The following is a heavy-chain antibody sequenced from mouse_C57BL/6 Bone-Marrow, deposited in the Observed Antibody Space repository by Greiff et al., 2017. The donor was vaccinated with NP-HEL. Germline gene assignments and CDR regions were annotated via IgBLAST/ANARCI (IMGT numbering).Heavy chain of an antibody. CDR1: GFSLSTFGMG. J-gene: IGHJ4*01. V-gene: IGHV8-8*01. D-gene: IGHD1-1*01. Sequence: QVTLKESGPGILQPSQTLSLTCSFSGFSLSTFGMGVGWIRQPSGKGLEWLVHIWWDDDKYYNPALKSRLTISKDTSKNQIFLKIANVDTADNATDYCARIRGLLRYGAMDYWGQGTSVTVSS. CDR2: IWWDDDK. CDR3: ARIRGLLRYGAMDY.